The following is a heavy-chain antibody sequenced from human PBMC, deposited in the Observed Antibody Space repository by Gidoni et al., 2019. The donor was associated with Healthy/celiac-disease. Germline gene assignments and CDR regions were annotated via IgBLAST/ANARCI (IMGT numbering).Heavy chain of an antibody. CDR2: ISGSGGST. CDR1: GFTFSSYA. V-gene: IGHV3-23*01. D-gene: IGHD2-8*02. J-gene: IGHJ3*02. CDR3: ARPKLRHHYRWVFFDI. Sequence: EVQLLESGGGLVQPGGSLRLSCAASGFTFSSYAMSWVRQAPGKGLEWVSAISGSGGSTYYADSVKGRFTISRDNSKNTLYLQMNSLRAEDTAVYYCARPKLRHHYRWVFFDIWGQGTMVTVSS.